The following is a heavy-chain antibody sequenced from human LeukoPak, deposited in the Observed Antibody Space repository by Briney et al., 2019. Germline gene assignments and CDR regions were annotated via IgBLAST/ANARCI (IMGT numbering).Heavy chain of an antibody. Sequence: PSETLSLTCTVSGGSICSYYWSWIRQPPGKGLEWIGYIYYSGSTNYNPSLKSRVTISVDMSKNQFSLKLSSETAADTAVYYCAGGDGWYENWGQGTLVTVSS. CDR2: IYYSGST. CDR1: GGSICSYY. V-gene: IGHV4-59*01. J-gene: IGHJ4*02. CDR3: AGGDGWYEN. D-gene: IGHD6-19*01.